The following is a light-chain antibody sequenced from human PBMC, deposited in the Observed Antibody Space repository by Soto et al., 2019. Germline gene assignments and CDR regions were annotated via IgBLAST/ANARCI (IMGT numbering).Light chain of an antibody. CDR3: QQRRSWPPTIT. CDR2: DAS. CDR1: QSVSSSY. V-gene: IGKV3D-20*01. J-gene: IGKJ5*01. Sequence: EIVLTQSPATLSLSPGERATLSCVASQSVSSSYLAWYQQKPGLAPRLLIYDASSRATGIPDRFSGSGSGTDFTLTISSLEPEDFAVYYCQQRRSWPPTITFGQGTRLEIK.